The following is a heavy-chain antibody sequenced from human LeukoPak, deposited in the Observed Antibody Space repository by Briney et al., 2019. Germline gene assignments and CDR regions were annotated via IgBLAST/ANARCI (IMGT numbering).Heavy chain of an antibody. Sequence: GRSLRLSCAASGFSFSSYGLHRVRQAPGKGLEWVSAISYDGKNIHYADSVKGRFTISRDNSRNTVYLQMNSLRVEDTAVYYCARTYSRESGYDFVFHYWGQGTRVTVSS. D-gene: IGHD5-12*01. CDR2: ISYDGKNI. CDR3: ARTYSRESGYDFVFHY. V-gene: IGHV3-33*01. CDR1: GFSFSSYG. J-gene: IGHJ4*02.